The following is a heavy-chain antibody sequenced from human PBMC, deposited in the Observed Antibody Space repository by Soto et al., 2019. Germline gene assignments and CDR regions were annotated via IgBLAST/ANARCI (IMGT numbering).Heavy chain of an antibody. CDR1: GFTFSSYA. CDR2: ISYDGSNK. D-gene: IGHD3-3*01. V-gene: IGHV3-30-3*01. CDR3: ARSREWLPEYYFDY. J-gene: IGHJ4*02. Sequence: QVQLVESGGGVVQPGRSLRLSCAASGFTFSSYAMHWVRQAPGKGLEWVAVISYDGSNKYYADSVKGRFTISRDNSKNTLYLQMNSLRAEDMAVYYCARSREWLPEYYFDYWGQGTLVTVSS.